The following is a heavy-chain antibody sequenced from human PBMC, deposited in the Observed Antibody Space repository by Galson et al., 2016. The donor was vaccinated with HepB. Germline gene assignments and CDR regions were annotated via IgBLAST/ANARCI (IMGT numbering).Heavy chain of an antibody. CDR2: IYQTVTA. CDR3: TRGTLGTTASMAFDY. Sequence: SETLSLTCAVPGGSISDNSWWTCVRQSPEKKLEWIGEIYQTVTAHNTPSFPSRATISVDKSKNQISLRLGSVTAADTAVYYCTRGTLGTTASMAFDYWGQGTLVSVSS. J-gene: IGHJ4*02. CDR1: GGSISDNSW. V-gene: IGHV4-4*02. D-gene: IGHD1-26*01.